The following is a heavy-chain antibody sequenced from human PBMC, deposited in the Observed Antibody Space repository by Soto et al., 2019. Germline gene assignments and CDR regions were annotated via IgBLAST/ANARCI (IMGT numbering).Heavy chain of an antibody. D-gene: IGHD1-26*01. J-gene: IGHJ4*02. CDR1: GFSLSTSGVG. CDR2: IYWDDDK. CDR3: AHRARRIVGATGSGSNTDYFEY. V-gene: IGHV2-5*02. Sequence: QITLKESGPTLVKPTQTLTLTCTFSGFSLSTSGVGVGWIRQPPGKAREWLALIYWDDDKRYSPSLNSRLTINKDTSINQVVLTMTNMDPVDTATYYCAHRARRIVGATGSGSNTDYFEYWGQGTLVTVSS.